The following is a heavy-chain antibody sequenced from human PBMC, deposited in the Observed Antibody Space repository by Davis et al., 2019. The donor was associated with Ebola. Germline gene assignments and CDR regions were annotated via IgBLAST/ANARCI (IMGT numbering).Heavy chain of an antibody. CDR3: ARLGYELNY. CDR1: GFTFSTYA. J-gene: IGHJ4*02. V-gene: IGHV3-33*08. D-gene: IGHD3-3*01. CDR2: IWHDGSNK. Sequence: PGGSLRLSCTVSGFTFSTYAMHWVRQAPGKGLEWVAVIWHDGSNKYHADSVKGRFTISRDNSKNTLYLQMNNLRAEDTAVYYCARLGYELNYWGQGTLVTVSS.